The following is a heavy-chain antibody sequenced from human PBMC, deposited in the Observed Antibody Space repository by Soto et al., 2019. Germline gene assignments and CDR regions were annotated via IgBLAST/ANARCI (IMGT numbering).Heavy chain of an antibody. J-gene: IGHJ6*02. CDR3: AREVAPYYYDSSGYYVRYGMDV. CDR2: IYSGGST. V-gene: IGHV3-66*01. Sequence: EVQLVESGGGLVQPGGSLRLSCAASGFTVSSNYMSWVRQAPGKGLGWVSVIYSGGSTYYADSVKGRFTISRDNSKNTLYLQMNSLRAEDTAVYYCAREVAPYYYDSSGYYVRYGMDVWGQGTTVTVSS. CDR1: GFTVSSNY. D-gene: IGHD3-22*01.